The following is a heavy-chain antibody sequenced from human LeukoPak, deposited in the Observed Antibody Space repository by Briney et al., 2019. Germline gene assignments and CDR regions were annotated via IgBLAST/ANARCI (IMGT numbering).Heavy chain of an antibody. CDR1: GYTFTGYW. CDR2: ISPSGGST. V-gene: IGHV1-46*01. J-gene: IGHJ3*02. CDR3: ARGGGGVVTFYDAFDI. D-gene: IGHD4-23*01. Sequence: ASVKVSCKAFGYTFTGYWMHWVRQAPGQGPEWMGVISPSGGSTIYAQKFKGRVTLTRDMSTSTDYLELSSLRSEDRGVYYCARGGGGVVTFYDAFDIWGQGTMVTVSS.